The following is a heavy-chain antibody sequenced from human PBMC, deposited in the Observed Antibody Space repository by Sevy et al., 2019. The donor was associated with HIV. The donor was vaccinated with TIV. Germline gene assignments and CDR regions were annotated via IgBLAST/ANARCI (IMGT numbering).Heavy chain of an antibody. J-gene: IGHJ3*01. V-gene: IGHV3-23*01. D-gene: IGHD3-22*01. Sequence: GGSLRLSCAAXGFTXXXHXMNWVRQAPGKGXEXVSSIXXXXXXKNYADSVKGRFTISRDNSKNTLYLQMNSLRADDTAVXXXXXALNPALESMMQVXXXSLKXXXVWGQXTVVTVS. CDR2: IXXXXXXK. CDR1: GFTXXXHX. CDR3: XXALNPALESMMQVXXXSLKXXXV.